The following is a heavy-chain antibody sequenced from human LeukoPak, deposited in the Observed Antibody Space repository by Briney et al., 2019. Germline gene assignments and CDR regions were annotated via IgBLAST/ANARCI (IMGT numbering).Heavy chain of an antibody. Sequence: SETLSLTCAVYGGSFSGYYWSWIRQPPGKGLEWIGEINHSGSTNYNPSLKSRVTISVDTSKNQFSLKLSSVTAADTAVYYCARDSLRYDFWSGYYTPYYYYYYGMDVWGQGTTVTVSS. CDR3: ARDSLRYDFWSGYYTPYYYYYYGMDV. CDR2: INHSGST. D-gene: IGHD3-3*01. CDR1: GGSFSGYY. V-gene: IGHV4-34*01. J-gene: IGHJ6*02.